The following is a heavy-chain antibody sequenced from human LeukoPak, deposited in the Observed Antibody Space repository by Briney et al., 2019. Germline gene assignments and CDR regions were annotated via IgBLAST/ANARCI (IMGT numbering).Heavy chain of an antibody. V-gene: IGHV3-30*18. CDR2: ISYDGSNK. CDR3: AKDLEGAFDI. CDR1: GFTFSSHG. Sequence: GSPRLSCAASGFTFSSHGLHWVRQAPGKGLEWVAVISYDGSNKYYADSVKGRFTISRDNSKNTLYLQMNSLRAEDTAVYYCAKDLEGAFDIWGQGTMVTVSS. D-gene: IGHD1-1*01. J-gene: IGHJ3*02.